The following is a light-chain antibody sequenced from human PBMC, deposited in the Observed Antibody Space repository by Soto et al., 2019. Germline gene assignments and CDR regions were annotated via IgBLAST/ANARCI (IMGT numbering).Light chain of an antibody. V-gene: IGKV3D-15*01. CDR1: QIVSTR. Sequence: EIVMTQSPATLSVCPGERANLSCRASQIVSTRLAWYQQKPGQAPRLLMYGASTRATGIPARFSGSGSGTEFTLTISSLQSEDFAVYHCQQYNNWPPEYTFGQGTKLEIK. CDR3: QQYNNWPPEYT. CDR2: GAS. J-gene: IGKJ2*01.